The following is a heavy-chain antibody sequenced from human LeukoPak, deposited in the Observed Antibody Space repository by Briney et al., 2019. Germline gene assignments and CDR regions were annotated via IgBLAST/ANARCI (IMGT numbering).Heavy chain of an antibody. D-gene: IGHD3-16*01. Sequence: SVKVSCKASGGTFSSYAISWVRQAPGQGLEWMGGIIPIFGTANYAQKFQGRVTITADESTGTAYMELSSLRSEDTAVYYCARAEAYPNWFDPWGQGTQVTVSS. V-gene: IGHV1-69*13. CDR1: GGTFSSYA. CDR3: ARAEAYPNWFDP. J-gene: IGHJ5*02. CDR2: IIPIFGTA.